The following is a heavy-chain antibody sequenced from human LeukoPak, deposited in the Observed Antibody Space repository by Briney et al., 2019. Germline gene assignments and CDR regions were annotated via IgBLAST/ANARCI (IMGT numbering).Heavy chain of an antibody. Sequence: SETLSLTCAVYGGSFSGYYWSWIRQPPGKGLEWIGEINHSGSTNYNPSLKSRVTISVDRSKNQFSLKLSSVTAADTAVYYCARVGILGSAFDIWGQGTMVTVSS. V-gene: IGHV4-34*01. J-gene: IGHJ3*02. D-gene: IGHD1-26*01. CDR1: GGSFSGYY. CDR2: INHSGST. CDR3: ARVGILGSAFDI.